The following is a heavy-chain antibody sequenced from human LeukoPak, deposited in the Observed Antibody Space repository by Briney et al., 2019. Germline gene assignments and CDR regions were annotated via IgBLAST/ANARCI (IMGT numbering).Heavy chain of an antibody. D-gene: IGHD2-8*01. CDR2: MNPNSGNT. V-gene: IGHV1-8*02. Sequence: ASVKVSCKASGYTFTGYYMHWVRQATGQGLEWMGWMNPNSGNTGYAQKFQGRVTMTRNTSISTAYMELSSLRSEDTAVYYCGRGRGNGRPENYFDYWGQGTLVTVSS. J-gene: IGHJ4*02. CDR1: GYTFTGYY. CDR3: GRGRGNGRPENYFDY.